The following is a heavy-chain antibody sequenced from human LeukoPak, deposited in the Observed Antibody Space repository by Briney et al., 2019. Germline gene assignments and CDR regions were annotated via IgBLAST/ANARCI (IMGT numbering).Heavy chain of an antibody. D-gene: IGHD6-19*01. CDR1: ASSISSSY. Sequence: SETLSLTCTVSASSISSSYWSWIRQPPGKAREWIGYIYYSGSTKYSPSLKSRVTISVDTSKNQFSLKLSSVTAADTAVYYCARHGDNSGWSFFDYWGQGTLVTVSS. CDR3: ARHGDNSGWSFFDY. CDR2: IYYSGST. V-gene: IGHV4-59*08. J-gene: IGHJ4*02.